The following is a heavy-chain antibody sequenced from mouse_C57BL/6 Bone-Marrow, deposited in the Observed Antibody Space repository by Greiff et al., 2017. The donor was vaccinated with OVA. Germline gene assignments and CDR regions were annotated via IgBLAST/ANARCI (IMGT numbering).Heavy chain of an antibody. CDR3: TTRATVPKRGYYFDY. Sequence: VQLQQSVAELVRPGASVKLSCTASGFNIKNTYMHWVKQRPEQGLEWIGRIDPANGNTKYAPKFQGKATITADTSSNTAYLQLSSLTSEDTAIYYCTTRATVPKRGYYFDYWGQGTTLTVSS. D-gene: IGHD1-1*01. CDR2: IDPANGNT. J-gene: IGHJ2*01. V-gene: IGHV14-3*01. CDR1: GFNIKNTY.